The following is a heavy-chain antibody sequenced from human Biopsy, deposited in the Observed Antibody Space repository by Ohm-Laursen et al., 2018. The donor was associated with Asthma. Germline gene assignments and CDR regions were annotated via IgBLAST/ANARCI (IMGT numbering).Heavy chain of an antibody. Sequence: ASVKVSCKASEYSFTSDYIHWVRQAPGQGLEWMGIFNPSGGSTSYAQKFQGRVTMTRDTSTSTVYMELSSLRSEDTAVYYCARTYYDFLTGQVNDVFAIWGQGTMVTVSS. CDR3: ARTYYDFLTGQVNDVFAI. CDR2: FNPSGGST. V-gene: IGHV1-46*01. D-gene: IGHD3-9*01. CDR1: EYSFTSDY. J-gene: IGHJ3*02.